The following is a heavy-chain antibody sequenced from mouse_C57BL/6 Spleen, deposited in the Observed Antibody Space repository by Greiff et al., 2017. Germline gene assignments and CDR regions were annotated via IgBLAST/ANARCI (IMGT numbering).Heavy chain of an antibody. CDR1: GYTFTDYN. CDR2: INPNNGGT. Sequence: EVQLQQSGPELVKPGASVKMSCKASGYTFTDYNMNWVKQSHGKSLEWIGYINPNNGGTSYNQKFKGKATLTVNKSSSTAYMELRSLNSEDSAVYYCARKGAYSCSFAYWGQGTLVTVSA. J-gene: IGHJ3*01. V-gene: IGHV1-22*01. D-gene: IGHD2-12*01. CDR3: ARKGAYSCSFAY.